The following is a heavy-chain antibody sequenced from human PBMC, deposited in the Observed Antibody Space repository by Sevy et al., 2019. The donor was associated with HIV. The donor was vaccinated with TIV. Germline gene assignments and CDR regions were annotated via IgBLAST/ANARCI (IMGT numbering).Heavy chain of an antibody. CDR1: GFALSNYYA. D-gene: IGHD1-7*01. CDR3: ARPRANYIDHYFFYAMDV. J-gene: IGHJ6*02. CDR2: ISYDGSDK. Sequence: GGSLRLSCAASGFALSNYYAMHWVRQAPGKGLEWVALISYDGSDKYYTDSVKGRFTISRDNFKNTLYLQMNSLTTEDTAVYYCARPRANYIDHYFFYAMDVWGQGTTVTVSS. V-gene: IGHV3-30-3*01.